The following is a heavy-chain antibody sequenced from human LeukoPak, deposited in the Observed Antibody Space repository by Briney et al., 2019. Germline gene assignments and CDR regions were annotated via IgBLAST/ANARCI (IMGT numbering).Heavy chain of an antibody. Sequence: SETLSLTCTVSGGSISNSTYYWDWIRQPPGKGLEWIGTTYYSGSTYYNPSLKDRVTISVDTFKNQFSLRLSSVNPADTAVYYCAKWLLFNRYYYGIDVWGRGTTVTVSS. CDR3: AKWLLFNRYYYGIDV. J-gene: IGHJ6*02. D-gene: IGHD5-24*01. CDR1: GGSISNSTYY. V-gene: IGHV4-39*01. CDR2: TYYSGST.